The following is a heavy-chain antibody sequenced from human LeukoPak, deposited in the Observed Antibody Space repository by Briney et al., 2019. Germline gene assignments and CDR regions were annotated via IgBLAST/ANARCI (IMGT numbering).Heavy chain of an antibody. D-gene: IGHD3-10*01. CDR3: ARAGNYYGSGSYYAKIDS. J-gene: IGHJ4*02. CDR2: ISFDGSNK. CDR1: GFTFSSDA. V-gene: IGHV3-30*04. Sequence: PGRSLRLSCAASGFTFSSDAMHWVRQAPDKGLEWVALISFDGSNKYYADSVKGRFTISRDNSKNTLYLQMNSLRAEDTAVYYCARAGNYYGSGSYYAKIDSWGQGTLVTVSS.